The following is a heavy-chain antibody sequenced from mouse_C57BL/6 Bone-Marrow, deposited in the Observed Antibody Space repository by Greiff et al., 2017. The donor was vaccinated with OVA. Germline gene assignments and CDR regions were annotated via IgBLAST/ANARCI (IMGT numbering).Heavy chain of an antibody. CDR3: ASKVNYYGSSYWYFDV. V-gene: IGHV1-69*01. D-gene: IGHD1-1*01. J-gene: IGHJ1*03. CDR2: IDPSDSYT. CDR1: GYTFTSYW. Sequence: QVQLQQPGAELVMPGASVKLSCKASGYTFTSYWMHWVKQRPGQGLEWIGEIDPSDSYTNYNQKFKGKSTLTVDKSSSTAYMQLSSLTSEDSAVYYCASKVNYYGSSYWYFDVWGTGTTVTVSS.